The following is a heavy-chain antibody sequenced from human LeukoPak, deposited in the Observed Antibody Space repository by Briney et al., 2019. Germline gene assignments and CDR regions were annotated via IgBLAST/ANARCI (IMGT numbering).Heavy chain of an antibody. CDR3: ARHGHQMTTIVLDAFDI. J-gene: IGHJ3*02. CDR1: GGSISSYY. CDR2: IYYSGST. V-gene: IGHV4-59*08. D-gene: IGHD5-24*01. Sequence: SETLSLTCTVSGGSISSYYWSWIRQPPGKGLEWIGYIYYSGSTNYNPSLKSRVTISVDTSKNQFSLKLTSVTAADTAVYYCARHGHQMTTIVLDAFDIWGQGTMVTVSS.